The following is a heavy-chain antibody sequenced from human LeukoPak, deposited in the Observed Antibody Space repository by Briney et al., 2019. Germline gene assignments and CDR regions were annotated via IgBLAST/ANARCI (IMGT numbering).Heavy chain of an antibody. CDR2: IDPAGTDT. J-gene: IGHJ4*02. Sequence: PGGSLRLSCAASGFSFNSYWMTWVRQPPGRGLEWVANIDPAGTDTYYVEPVKGRFTISRDNAKNLVYLQMNTLRAEDTAVYSCGRFGYVAGIDLWGQGTLVTVSS. CDR3: GRFGYVAGIDL. D-gene: IGHD6-19*01. V-gene: IGHV3-7*01. CDR1: GFSFNSYW.